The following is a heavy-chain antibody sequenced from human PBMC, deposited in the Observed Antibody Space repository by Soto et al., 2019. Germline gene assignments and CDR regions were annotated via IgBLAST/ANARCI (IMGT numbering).Heavy chain of an antibody. CDR2: IIPIFGIA. D-gene: IGHD3-3*01. Sequence: QVQLVQSGAEVKKPGSSVKVSCKASGGTFSSHAISWVRQAPGQGLEWMGGIIPIFGIANYAQMLKGRVTITVDESTRTAYMELSSLRSDDTAVYYCAREGRREDRDYYTAYYYYGMDVWGQGTTVTVSS. V-gene: IGHV1-69*12. CDR3: AREGRREDRDYYTAYYYYGMDV. J-gene: IGHJ6*02. CDR1: GGTFSSHA.